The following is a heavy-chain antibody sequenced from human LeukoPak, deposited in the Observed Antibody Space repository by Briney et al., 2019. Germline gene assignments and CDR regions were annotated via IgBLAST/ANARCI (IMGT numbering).Heavy chain of an antibody. J-gene: IGHJ4*02. D-gene: IGHD5-12*01. CDR3: ARMGGYSGYATH. CDR1: GGSISSHY. CDR2: ILYSGTT. V-gene: IGHV4-59*08. Sequence: SETLSLTCTVSGGSISSHYWSWIRQPPGKGLEWIGYILYSGTTNSNPSLKSRVNISLDTSNNQISLKLTSVTPADTAVYFCARMGGYSGYATHWGQGILVTVSS.